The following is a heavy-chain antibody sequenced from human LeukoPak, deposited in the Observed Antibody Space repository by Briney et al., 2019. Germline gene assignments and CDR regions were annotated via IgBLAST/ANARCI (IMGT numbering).Heavy chain of an antibody. CDR1: GGSISSGGYY. V-gene: IGHV4-31*03. CDR3: ARSRDGSNAYYLDS. J-gene: IGHJ4*02. D-gene: IGHD5-24*01. Sequence: PSQTLSLTCTVSGGSISSGGYYWSWIRQHPGKGLEWIGYIYYSGSTYYNPSLKSRVTISVDTSKNQFSLKLSSVTAADTAVYYCARSRDGSNAYYLDSWGLGTLVTVSS. CDR2: IYYSGST.